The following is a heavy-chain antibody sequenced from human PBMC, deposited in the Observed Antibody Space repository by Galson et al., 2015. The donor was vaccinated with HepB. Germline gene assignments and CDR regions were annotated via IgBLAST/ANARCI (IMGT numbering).Heavy chain of an antibody. CDR1: GFTFSYYA. D-gene: IGHD6-19*01. Sequence: SLRLSCAASGFTFSYYAMSWVRQAPGKGLEWVSAITPSGDNTYSADSMKGRFTISRDNSKNTLFLQMNSLRPDDTAIYFCAKVFPEKTDGWYRQALYYFDSWSHGTRVTVSS. J-gene: IGHJ4*01. CDR3: AKVFPEKTDGWYRQALYYFDS. V-gene: IGHV3-23*01. CDR2: ITPSGDNT.